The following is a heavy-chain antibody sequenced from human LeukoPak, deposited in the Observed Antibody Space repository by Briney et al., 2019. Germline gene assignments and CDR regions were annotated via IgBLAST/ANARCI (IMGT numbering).Heavy chain of an antibody. CDR1: GFTFSTYW. D-gene: IGHD2-2*01. J-gene: IGHJ5*02. CDR2: IKRDGSEK. Sequence: PGGSLRLSCAASGFTFSTYWMSWVRQAPGKGLEWVANIKRDGSEKYYVNSVKGRFTISRDNAKNSLYLQMNSLRAEDTAVYYCARDSYCSSVSCRGHTSWFDPWGQGTLVTVSS. CDR3: ARDSYCSSVSCRGHTSWFDP. V-gene: IGHV3-7*01.